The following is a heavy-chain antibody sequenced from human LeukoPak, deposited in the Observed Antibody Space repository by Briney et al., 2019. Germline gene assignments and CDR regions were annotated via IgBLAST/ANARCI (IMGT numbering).Heavy chain of an antibody. CDR3: ARKINFPGAMDV. CDR2: IENDGST. V-gene: IGHV3-53*01. Sequence: GGSLRLSCAASGFTVNSNYMTWVRQAPGKGLEWVSVIENDGSTYYADSVKGRFTISRDTFKNTMYLQMNSLRAEDTAVYYCARKINFPGAMDVWGQGTTVTVSS. CDR1: GFTVNSNY. D-gene: IGHD1-20*01. J-gene: IGHJ6*02.